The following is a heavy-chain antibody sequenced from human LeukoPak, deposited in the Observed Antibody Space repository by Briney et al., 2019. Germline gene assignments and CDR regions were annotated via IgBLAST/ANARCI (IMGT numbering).Heavy chain of an antibody. V-gene: IGHV3-21*01. CDR3: AKDGLAYCGGDCYLYYFDY. CDR2: ISTSSTYI. CDR1: GFTFSSYS. D-gene: IGHD2-21*02. J-gene: IGHJ4*02. Sequence: GGSLRLSCTASGFTFSSYSMNWVRQAPGKGLEWVSSISTSSTYIYYADSVKGRFTISRDNAKNSLYLQMNSLRTEDTAVYYCAKDGLAYCGGDCYLYYFDYWGQGTLVTVSS.